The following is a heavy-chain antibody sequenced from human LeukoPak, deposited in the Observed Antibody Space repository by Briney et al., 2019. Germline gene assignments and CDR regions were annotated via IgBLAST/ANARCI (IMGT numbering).Heavy chain of an antibody. D-gene: IGHD1-26*01. CDR2: INPNSGGT. V-gene: IGHV1-2*02. Sequence: ASVTVSCKASGYTFTGYYMHWVRQAPGQGLEWMGWINPNSGGTNYAQKFQGRVTMTRDTSISTAYMELSRLRSDDTAVYYCARETRGFSSGFDYWGQGTLVTVSS. CDR3: ARETRGFSSGFDY. CDR1: GYTFTGYY. J-gene: IGHJ4*02.